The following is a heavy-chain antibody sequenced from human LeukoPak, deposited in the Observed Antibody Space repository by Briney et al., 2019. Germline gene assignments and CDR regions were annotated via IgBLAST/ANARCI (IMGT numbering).Heavy chain of an antibody. CDR2: INPDNGDT. Sequence: ASVKVSCKASGYTFTGYFIHWVRQAPGQGLDWMGRINPDNGDTHYSQKFQGRVTMTRDTSITTAYMELSSLRSDDTAMYYCTRDGVAFVAPFDYWGQGTLVTVSS. V-gene: IGHV1-2*06. CDR3: TRDGVAFVAPFDY. D-gene: IGHD3-3*02. CDR1: GYTFTGYF. J-gene: IGHJ4*02.